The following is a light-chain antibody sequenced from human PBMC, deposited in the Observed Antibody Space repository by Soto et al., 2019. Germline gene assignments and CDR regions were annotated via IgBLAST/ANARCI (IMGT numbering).Light chain of an antibody. J-gene: IGLJ2*01. CDR2: EVT. Sequence: SVLTQPPSASGSPGQSVTISCTGTSSDVGGYNYVSWYQQYPGKAPKLMIYEVTKRPSGVPDRFSGSKSGNTASLTVSGLQAEDEADYYCSSYAGSNNLVFGGGTKLTVL. CDR3: SSYAGSNNLV. CDR1: SSDVGGYNY. V-gene: IGLV2-8*01.